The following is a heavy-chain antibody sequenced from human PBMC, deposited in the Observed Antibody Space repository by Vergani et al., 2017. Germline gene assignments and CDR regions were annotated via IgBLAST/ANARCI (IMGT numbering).Heavy chain of an antibody. J-gene: IGHJ6*02. Sequence: QVQLQESGPGLVKPSETLSLTCTVSGGSISSYYWSWIRQPPGKGLEWIGYIYSTGSTNYNPSLNSRVTMSVDTSKNQFSLKFRSVTAADTAVYFCARVMYRDEASTGYRLEGMDIWGQGTTVTISS. CDR2: IYSTGST. CDR3: ARVMYRDEASTGYRLEGMDI. CDR1: GGSISSYY. V-gene: IGHV4-59*01. D-gene: IGHD3-9*01.